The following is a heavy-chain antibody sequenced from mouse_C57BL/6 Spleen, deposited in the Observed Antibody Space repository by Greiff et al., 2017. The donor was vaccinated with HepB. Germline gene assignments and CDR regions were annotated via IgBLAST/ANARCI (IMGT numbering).Heavy chain of an antibody. Sequence: EVKVVESGGGLVKPGGSLKLSCAASGFTFSDYGMHWVRQAPEKGLEWVAYISSGSSTIYYADTVKGRFTISRDNAKNTLFLQMTSLRSEDTAMYYCARGDPLRWYFDVWGTGTTVTVSS. D-gene: IGHD1-1*01. CDR3: ARGDPLRWYFDV. J-gene: IGHJ1*03. CDR1: GFTFSDYG. V-gene: IGHV5-17*01. CDR2: ISSGSSTI.